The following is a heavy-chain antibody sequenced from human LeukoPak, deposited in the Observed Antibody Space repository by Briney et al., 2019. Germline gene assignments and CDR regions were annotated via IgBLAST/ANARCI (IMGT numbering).Heavy chain of an antibody. CDR1: GFVVSNYD. Sequence: GRSLRLSCAASGFVVSNYDMPWVRQSTRKGLEWVAHILVAGDTQYADSVKGRSTISRDNAKRSVFLQMNNLRDGDTAVYYCIRDRLGERTFEIWGQGTKVSVS. J-gene: IGHJ3*02. CDR3: IRDRLGERTFEI. D-gene: IGHD3-10*01. CDR2: ILVAGDT. V-gene: IGHV3-13*01.